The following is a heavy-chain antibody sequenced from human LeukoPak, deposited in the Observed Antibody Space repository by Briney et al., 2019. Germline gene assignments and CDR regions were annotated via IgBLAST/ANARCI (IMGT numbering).Heavy chain of an antibody. D-gene: IGHD3-10*01. CDR1: GGTFSSYA. CDR3: ARGTRAGSYYSDY. Sequence: VASVKVSCKPSGGTFSSYAISWVRQAPGQGLEWMGRIIPILGIANYAQKFQGRVTITADKSASTAYMELSSLRSEDTAVYYCARGTRAGSYYSDYRGQGTLVTVSS. J-gene: IGHJ4*02. CDR2: IIPILGIA. V-gene: IGHV1-69*04.